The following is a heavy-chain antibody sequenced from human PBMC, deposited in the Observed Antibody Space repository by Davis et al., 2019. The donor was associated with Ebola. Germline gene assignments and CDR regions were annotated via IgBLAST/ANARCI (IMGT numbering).Heavy chain of an antibody. CDR3: ARDSRGFLEWLLPLVYYYGMDV. J-gene: IGHJ6*02. Sequence: ASVKVSCKASGYTFTGYYMHWVRQAPGQGLEWMGWINPNSGGTDYAQKFQGRVTMTRDTSINTAYMELSRLRSDDTAVYYCARDSRGFLEWLLPLVYYYGMDVWGQGTTVTVSS. CDR2: INPNSGGT. CDR1: GYTFTGYY. V-gene: IGHV1-2*02. D-gene: IGHD3-3*01.